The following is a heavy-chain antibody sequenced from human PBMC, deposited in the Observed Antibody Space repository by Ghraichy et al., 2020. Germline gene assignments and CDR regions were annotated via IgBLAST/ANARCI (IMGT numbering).Heavy chain of an antibody. CDR1: GYTFVSYG. Sequence: ASVKVSYKASGYTFVSYGFSWVRQAPGHGLEWMGWISAYTNKTNYAQNFQDRVTLSTDTSTNTAYMELRTLRSEDTAMYFCARDEDGYVSGWYHLDYWGQGTLVTVSS. D-gene: IGHD6-19*01. CDR2: ISAYTNKT. V-gene: IGHV1-18*04. CDR3: ARDEDGYVSGWYHLDY. J-gene: IGHJ4*02.